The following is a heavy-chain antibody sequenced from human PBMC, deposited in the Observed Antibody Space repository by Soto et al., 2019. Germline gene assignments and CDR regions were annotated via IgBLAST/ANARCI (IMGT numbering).Heavy chain of an antibody. J-gene: IGHJ5*02. D-gene: IGHD6-6*01. CDR1: GYSFTSYW. V-gene: IGHV5-51*01. CDR2: IYPCDSDT. CDR3: ARAEYSSSPNWFDP. Sequence: GESLKTSCKGSGYSFTSYWLGWVRQMPGKGLEWMGNIYPCDSDTRYSPAFQGQVTISADKSISTAYLQWSSLKASDTAMYYCARAEYSSSPNWFDPWGQGTLVTVSS.